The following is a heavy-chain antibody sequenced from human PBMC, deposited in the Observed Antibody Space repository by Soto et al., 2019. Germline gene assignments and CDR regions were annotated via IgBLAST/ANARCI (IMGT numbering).Heavy chain of an antibody. CDR3: ARDFCSGGSCYSIDY. J-gene: IGHJ4*02. CDR1: GFTFSSYG. V-gene: IGHV3-33*01. D-gene: IGHD2-15*01. CDR2: IWYDGSNK. Sequence: GGSLRLSCAASGFTFSSYGMHWVRQAPGKGLEWVAVIWYDGSNKYYADSVKGRFTISRDNSKNTLYLQMNSLRAEDTAVYYCARDFCSGGSCYSIDYWGQGTLVTVSS.